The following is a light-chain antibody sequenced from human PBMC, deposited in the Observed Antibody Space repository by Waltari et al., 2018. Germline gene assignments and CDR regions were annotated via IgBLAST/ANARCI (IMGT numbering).Light chain of an antibody. CDR2: ESS. CDR3: QQYNSFPIT. Sequence: DIQMTPSPAPLSASVGDRVTITCRASQSISTWLAWYQQKPGKSPNLLIYESSCLESGVPSRFSGSGSGTEFSLTISGLQPDDFATYYCQQYNSFPITFGPGTRLEIK. J-gene: IGKJ5*01. V-gene: IGKV1-5*03. CDR1: QSISTW.